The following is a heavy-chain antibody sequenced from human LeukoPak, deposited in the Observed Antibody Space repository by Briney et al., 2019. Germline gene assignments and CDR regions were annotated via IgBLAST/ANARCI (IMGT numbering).Heavy chain of an antibody. J-gene: IGHJ4*02. CDR3: VKAASSSAWTHYFDY. CDR1: GFTFSNAW. V-gene: IGHV3-64D*06. CDR2: ISGNGGST. D-gene: IGHD6-19*01. Sequence: GGSLRLSCAASGFTFSNAWMSWVRQAPGKGLEYVSAISGNGGSTYYADSVKGRFTISRDNSKNTLYLQMSSLRTEDTAVYYCVKAASSSAWTHYFDYWGQGTLVTVSS.